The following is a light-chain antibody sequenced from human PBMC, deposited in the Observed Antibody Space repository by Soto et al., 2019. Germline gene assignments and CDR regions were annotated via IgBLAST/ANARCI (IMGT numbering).Light chain of an antibody. CDR3: QQYGSSPWT. Sequence: DIVFTQSPGTLSLSPGERASLSCRASQSLSGYLAWYQQRPGQAPRLLIYTTSNRATDIPDRFSGSGSGTDFTLTISRLEPEDFAVYYCQQYGSSPWTFGQGTKVEIK. CDR1: QSLSGY. V-gene: IGKV3-20*01. CDR2: TTS. J-gene: IGKJ1*01.